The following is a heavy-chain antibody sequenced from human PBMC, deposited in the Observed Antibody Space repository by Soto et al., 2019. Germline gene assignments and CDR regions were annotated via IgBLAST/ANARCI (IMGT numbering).Heavy chain of an antibody. D-gene: IGHD4-17*01. CDR1: GFTFSSYG. CDR3: ARDISRVTTMANWFDP. Sequence: QVQLVESGGGVVQPGRSLRLSCAASGFTFSSYGMHWVRQAPGKGLEWVAVIWYDGSNKYYADSVKGRFTISRDNSKNTLYLQMNSLRAEDTAVYYCARDISRVTTMANWFDPWGQGTLVTVSS. V-gene: IGHV3-33*01. CDR2: IWYDGSNK. J-gene: IGHJ5*02.